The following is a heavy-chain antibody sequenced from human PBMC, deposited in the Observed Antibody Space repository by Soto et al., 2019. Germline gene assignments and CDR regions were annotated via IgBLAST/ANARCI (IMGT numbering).Heavy chain of an antibody. V-gene: IGHV3-33*01. Sequence: GGSLRLSCAASGFIFSSYGMHWVRQAPGKRMEWVAVIWYDGSNKYYADSVKGRFTISRDNSKNTLYLQMNSLRAADTAVYYCARDWTSYGETFDYWGKGTLVTVS. CDR3: ARDWTSYGETFDY. D-gene: IGHD4-17*01. CDR1: GFIFSSYG. CDR2: IWYDGSNK. J-gene: IGHJ4*02.